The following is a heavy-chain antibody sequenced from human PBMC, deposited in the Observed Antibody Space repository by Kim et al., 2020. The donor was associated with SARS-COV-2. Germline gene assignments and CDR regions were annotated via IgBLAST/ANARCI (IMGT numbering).Heavy chain of an antibody. J-gene: IGHJ4*02. D-gene: IGHD6-6*01. CDR2: ISWNSGSI. V-gene: IGHV3-9*01. Sequence: GGSLRLSCAASGFTFDDYAMHWVRQAPGKGLEWVSGISWNSGSIGYADSVKGRFTISRDNAKNSLYLQMNSLRAEDTALYYCAKDRGGAIAAEFDYWGQGTLVTVSS. CDR1: GFTFDDYA. CDR3: AKDRGGAIAAEFDY.